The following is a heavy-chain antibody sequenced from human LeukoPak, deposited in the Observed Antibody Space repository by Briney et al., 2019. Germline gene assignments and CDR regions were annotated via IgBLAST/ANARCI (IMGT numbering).Heavy chain of an antibody. J-gene: IGHJ6*02. CDR2: MNPNSGNT. D-gene: IGHD6-13*01. Sequence: ASVKVSCKASGYTFTSYDINWVRQATGQGLEWMGWMNPNSGNTGYAQKFQGRVTMTGNTSISTAYMELSSLRSEDTAVYYCARDGIAAAGPHYYYYYGMDVWGQGTTVTVSS. V-gene: IGHV1-8*01. CDR3: ARDGIAAAGPHYYYYYGMDV. CDR1: GYTFTSYD.